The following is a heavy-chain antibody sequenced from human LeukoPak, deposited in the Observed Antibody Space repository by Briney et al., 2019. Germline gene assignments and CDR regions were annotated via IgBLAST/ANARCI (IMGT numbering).Heavy chain of an antibody. Sequence: GGSLRLSCAASGFTFSDYYMGWIRQAPGKGLEWVSYISSSGSTIYYADSVKGRFTISRDNAKNSLYLQMNSLRAEDTAVYYCARERLWIRGYYYMDVWGKGTTVTISS. CDR1: GFTFSDYY. V-gene: IGHV3-11*01. J-gene: IGHJ6*03. CDR3: ARERLWIRGYYYMDV. D-gene: IGHD5-18*01. CDR2: ISSSGSTI.